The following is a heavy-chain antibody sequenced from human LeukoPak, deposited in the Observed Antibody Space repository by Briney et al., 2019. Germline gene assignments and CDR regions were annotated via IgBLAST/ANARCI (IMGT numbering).Heavy chain of an antibody. Sequence: PSQTLSLTCTVSGGSISSGSYYWSWIRQPAGKGLEWIGRIYTSGSTNYNPSLKSRVTISVDTSKNQFSLKLSSVTAADTAVYYCAISSIAAAGLFDYWGQGTLVTVSS. J-gene: IGHJ4*02. CDR2: IYTSGST. V-gene: IGHV4-61*02. CDR3: AISSIAAAGLFDY. D-gene: IGHD6-13*01. CDR1: GGSISSGSYY.